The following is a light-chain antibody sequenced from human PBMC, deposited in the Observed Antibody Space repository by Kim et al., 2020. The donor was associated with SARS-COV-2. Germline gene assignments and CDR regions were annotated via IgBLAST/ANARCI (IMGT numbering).Light chain of an antibody. CDR2: EVR. CDR3: CSNGRSSTVV. Sequence: QSITRSFAGTSSDLGSYSLDSWYQHHPGKAPKLMIYEVRTRTSAVSNRFADSKSGNTAAMTISGLQAEDEADYYCCSNGRSSTVVFGGGTQLTVL. V-gene: IGLV2-23*02. J-gene: IGLJ2*01. CDR1: SSDLGSYSL.